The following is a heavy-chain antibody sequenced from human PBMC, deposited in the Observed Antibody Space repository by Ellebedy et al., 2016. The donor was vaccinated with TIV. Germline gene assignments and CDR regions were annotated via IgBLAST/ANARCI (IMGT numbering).Heavy chain of an antibody. V-gene: IGHV3-30-3*01. J-gene: IGHJ4*02. CDR3: ARERSFTSLDY. CDR1: GFTFTNYP. Sequence: GESLKISCAASGFTFTNYPMHWVRQAPGKGLAWVTSISRDGSSKYYADSVKGRLSISRDNSKNTLYLQINSLRTEDTAVYYCARERSFTSLDYWGQGTVVTVSS. D-gene: IGHD2-2*01. CDR2: ISRDGSSK.